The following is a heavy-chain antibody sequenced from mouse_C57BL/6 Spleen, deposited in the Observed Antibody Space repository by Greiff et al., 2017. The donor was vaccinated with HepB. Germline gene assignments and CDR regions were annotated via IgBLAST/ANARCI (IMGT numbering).Heavy chain of an antibody. CDR2: ISSGSSTI. D-gene: IGHD4-1*01. Sequence: EVKLEESGGGLVKPGGSLKLSCAATGFTFSDYGMHWVRQAPEKGLEWVAYISSGSSTIYYADTVKGRFTISRDNAKNTLFLQMPSLRSEDTAMYYCASELGRGYFDYWGQGTTLTVSS. V-gene: IGHV5-17*01. CDR3: ASELGRGYFDY. CDR1: GFTFSDYG. J-gene: IGHJ2*01.